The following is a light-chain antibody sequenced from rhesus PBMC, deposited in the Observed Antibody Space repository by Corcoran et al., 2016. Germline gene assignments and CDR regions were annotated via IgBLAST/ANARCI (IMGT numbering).Light chain of an antibody. V-gene: IGKV1-22*01. Sequence: DIQMTQSPSSLSASVGDTVTITCRASQSISSWLDWYQQKPGKAPKLLIDKASSLQSGFPSRFSGSGSGTDFTLTISSLQPEDFATYYCLQYSSSPLTFGGGTKVELK. CDR1: QSISSW. CDR3: LQYSSSPLT. CDR2: KAS. J-gene: IGKJ4*01.